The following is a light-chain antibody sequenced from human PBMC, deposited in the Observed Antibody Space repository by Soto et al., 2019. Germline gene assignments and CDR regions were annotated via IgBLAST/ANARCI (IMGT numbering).Light chain of an antibody. Sequence: DIQMTQSPSSLSASEGDRVTITCRASRSISSYLNWYQQKPGKAPKLLIYAASSLQSGVPSRFSGSGSGTDFTLTICSLQPEDFATYYCQQSYSTPRTFGQGTKVDIK. CDR1: RSISSY. J-gene: IGKJ1*01. V-gene: IGKV1-39*01. CDR3: QQSYSTPRT. CDR2: AAS.